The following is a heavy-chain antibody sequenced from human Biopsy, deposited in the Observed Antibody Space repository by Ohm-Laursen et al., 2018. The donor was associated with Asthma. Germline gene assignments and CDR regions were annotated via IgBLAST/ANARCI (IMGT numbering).Heavy chain of an antibody. J-gene: IGHJ2*01. V-gene: IGHV4-61*01. CDR2: ISYSGST. CDR3: ARVPTTLRYFDL. CDR1: GGSVSRGSYY. Sequence: TLSLTCTVSGGSVSRGSYYWSWIRQPPGKGLAWASYISYSGSTDYNPSLKSRLTISMDTSKNQFSLKLSSVTAADTAVDYCARVPTTLRYFDLWGRGTLVTVSS. D-gene: IGHD2-15*01.